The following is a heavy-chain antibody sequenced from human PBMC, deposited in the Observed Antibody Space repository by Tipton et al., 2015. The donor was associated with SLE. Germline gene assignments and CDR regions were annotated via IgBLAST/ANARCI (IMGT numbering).Heavy chain of an antibody. CDR1: GGSISSYY. D-gene: IGHD2-21*02. V-gene: IGHV4-59*04. CDR3: ARRGGGDPRFLRTYYGLDV. J-gene: IGHJ6*02. Sequence: TLSLTCTVSGGSISSYYWSWIRQPPGKGLEWIGSIYSSGNTYYNPSLKSRVTMSLDTSTNQISLRLTSVSAADTAVYYCARRGGGDPRFLRTYYGLDVWGQGTTVTVSS. CDR2: IYSSGNT.